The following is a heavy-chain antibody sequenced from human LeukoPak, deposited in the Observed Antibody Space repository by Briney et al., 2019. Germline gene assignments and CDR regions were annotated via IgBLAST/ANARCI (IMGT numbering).Heavy chain of an antibody. J-gene: IGHJ4*02. V-gene: IGHV4-61*01. CDR3: ARDCVAAASLDY. Sequence: NPSETLSLTCTVSGGSVSSGSYYWSWIRQPPGKGLEWIGYIYYSGSTNYNPSLKSRGTISVDTSKNQFSLKLSSVTAADTAVYYCARDCVAAASLDYWGQGTLVTVSS. CDR2: IYYSGST. D-gene: IGHD6-13*01. CDR1: GGSVSSGSYY.